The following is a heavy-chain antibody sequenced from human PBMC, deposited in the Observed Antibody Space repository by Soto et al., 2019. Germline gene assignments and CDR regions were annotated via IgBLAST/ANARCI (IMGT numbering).Heavy chain of an antibody. V-gene: IGHV1-69*12. J-gene: IGHJ6*02. CDR2: SVPIFGTA. D-gene: IGHD6-25*01. CDR3: PRQGSASAPWGGMYV. Sequence: QVQLVQSGAEVKKPGSSVKVSCKASGGTFSSYAISWVRQDPGQGLEWMGGSVPIFGTANYAQKLQGRVTINADESTSTAYMELSSLRSEDTAVYYCPRQGSASAPWGGMYVWGQVTTVTVSS. CDR1: GGTFSSYA.